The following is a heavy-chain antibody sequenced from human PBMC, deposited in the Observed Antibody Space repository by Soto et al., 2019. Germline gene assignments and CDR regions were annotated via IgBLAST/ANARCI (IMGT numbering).Heavy chain of an antibody. CDR2: IHGDGDYS. CDR1: GFMFSCCA. V-gene: IGHV3-23*01. D-gene: IGHD1-26*01. Sequence: EVQLLDSGGGLVQPGGSLRLSCAASGFMFSCCAMSWVRQAPGKGLEWVSTIHGDGDYSHYTDSVEGRFTISRDNSRNTLYLQMTSLRGDDTAVYYCAKNRGGGSYTNWSVAGWGRGTLVTVSS. J-gene: IGHJ2*01. CDR3: AKNRGGGSYTNWSVAG.